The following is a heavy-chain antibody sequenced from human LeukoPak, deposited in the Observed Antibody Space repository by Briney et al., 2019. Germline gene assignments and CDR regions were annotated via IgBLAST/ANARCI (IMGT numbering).Heavy chain of an antibody. Sequence: GGSLRLSCAASGFTFSNAWMSWVRQAPGMGLEWVGRIKSKTDGGTTDYAAPVKGRFTISRDDSKNTLYLQMNSLKTEDTAVYYCTTHDILTGYYTGGFDYWGQGTLVTVSS. CDR2: IKSKTDGGTT. V-gene: IGHV3-15*01. CDR3: TTHDILTGYYTGGFDY. J-gene: IGHJ4*02. CDR1: GFTFSNAW. D-gene: IGHD3-9*01.